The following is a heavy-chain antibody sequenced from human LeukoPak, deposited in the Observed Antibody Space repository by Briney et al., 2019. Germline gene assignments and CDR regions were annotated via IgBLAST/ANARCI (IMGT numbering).Heavy chain of an antibody. J-gene: IGHJ4*02. CDR1: GYSISSGFY. Sequence: PSETLSLTCAVSGYSISSGFYWGWIRQPPGKGLEWIGSIYYSGSTYYNPSLKSRVTISVDTSKNQFSLKLSSVTAADTAVYYCARPQYSSGWSKGGFDYWGQGTLVTVSS. V-gene: IGHV4-38-2*01. CDR2: IYYSGST. CDR3: ARPQYSSGWSKGGFDY. D-gene: IGHD6-19*01.